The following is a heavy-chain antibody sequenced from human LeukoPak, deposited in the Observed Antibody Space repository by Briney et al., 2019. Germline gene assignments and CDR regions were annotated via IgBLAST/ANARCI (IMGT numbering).Heavy chain of an antibody. V-gene: IGHV3-7*01. Sequence: PGGSLRLSCEASGFTFSSYWMSWVRQAPGKGLEWVANIKQDGSEKYYVDSVKGRFTISRDNAKNSLYLQMNSLRAEDTAVYYCARDGPLPFDAFDIWGQGTMVTVSS. CDR3: ARDGPLPFDAFDI. CDR2: IKQDGSEK. CDR1: GFTFSSYW. J-gene: IGHJ3*02.